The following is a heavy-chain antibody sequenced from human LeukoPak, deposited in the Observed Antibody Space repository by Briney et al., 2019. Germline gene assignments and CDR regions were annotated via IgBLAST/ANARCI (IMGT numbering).Heavy chain of an antibody. CDR1: GYTFNTYW. CDR3: ARGNKSNYYVWFDP. CDR2: IYPGDSNT. V-gene: IGHV5-51*01. J-gene: IGHJ5*02. Sequence: GESLTISCTASGYTFNTYWSDWMRQMPGKGLEWMGLIYPGDSNTRYSPSFQGQVTISVDKSINTAYLQWHNLKASDTAMYCCARGNKSNYYVWFDPWGQGTLVTVSS. D-gene: IGHD1-7*01.